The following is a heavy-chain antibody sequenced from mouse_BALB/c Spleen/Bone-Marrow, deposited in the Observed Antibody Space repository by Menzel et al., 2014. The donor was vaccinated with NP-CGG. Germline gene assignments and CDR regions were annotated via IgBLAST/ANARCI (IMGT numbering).Heavy chain of an antibody. V-gene: IGHV1S81*02. Sequence: QVQLQQPGAELVKPGASVKLSCKASGYTFTSYYMYWVKQRPGQGLEWIGEINPSNGGTNFNEKFKSKATLTVDKSSSTAYMQPSSLTSEDSAVYYCTREGDSPFAYWGQGTLVTVSA. J-gene: IGHJ3*01. CDR1: GYTFTSYY. CDR2: INPSNGGT. CDR3: TREGDSPFAY. D-gene: IGHD2-13*01.